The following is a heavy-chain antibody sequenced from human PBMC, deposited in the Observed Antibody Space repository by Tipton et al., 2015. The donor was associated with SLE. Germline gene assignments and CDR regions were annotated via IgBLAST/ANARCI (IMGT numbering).Heavy chain of an antibody. V-gene: IGHV4-38-2*02. CDR2: IYHSGST. CDR3: AREGVGAAYYYYYGMDV. D-gene: IGHD1-26*01. J-gene: IGHJ6*02. CDR1: GYSISSGYY. Sequence: GLVKPSETLSLTCAVSGYSISSGYYWGWIRQPPGKGLEWIGSIYHSGSTYYNPSLKSRVTISVDTSKNQFSLKLSSVTAADTAVYYCAREGVGAAYYYYYGMDVWGQGTTVTVSS.